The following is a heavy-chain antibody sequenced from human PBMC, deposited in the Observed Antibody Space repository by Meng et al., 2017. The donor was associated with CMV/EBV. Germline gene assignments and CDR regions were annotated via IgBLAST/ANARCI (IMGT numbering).Heavy chain of an antibody. CDR1: GFTFSSYW. V-gene: IGHV3-7*01. CDR3: AVGWYFDFDY. D-gene: IGHD1-14*01. CDR2: IKQDGSEK. J-gene: IGHJ4*02. Sequence: GESLKISCAASGFTFSSYWMSWVRQAPGKGLEWVANIKQDGSEKYYVDSVKGRFTISRDNAKNSLYLQMNSLRAEDTAVYYCAVGWYFDFDYWGQGTLVTVSS.